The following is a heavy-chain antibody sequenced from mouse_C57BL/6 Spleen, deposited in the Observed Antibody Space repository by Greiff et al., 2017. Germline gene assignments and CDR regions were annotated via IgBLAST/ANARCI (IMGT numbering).Heavy chain of an antibody. D-gene: IGHD3-3*01. CDR2: IDPSDSYT. V-gene: IGHV1-69*01. CDR3: ARGGDGVFDY. J-gene: IGHJ2*01. Sequence: VQLQQPGAELVMPGASVKLSCKASGYTFTSYWMHWVKQRPGQGLEWIGEIDPSDSYTNYNQKFKGKSTLTVDKSSSTAYMQLSSLTSEDSAVYYCARGGDGVFDYWGQGTTLTVSS. CDR1: GYTFTSYW.